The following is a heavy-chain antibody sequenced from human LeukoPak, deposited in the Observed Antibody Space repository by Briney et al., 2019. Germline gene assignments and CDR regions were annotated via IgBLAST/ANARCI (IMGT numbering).Heavy chain of an antibody. CDR2: ISSSSSYI. J-gene: IGHJ4*02. CDR3: AREMYGDYVYFDY. D-gene: IGHD4-17*01. Sequence: GGSLRLSCAASGFTFSSYGMHWVRQAPGKGLEWVSSISSSSSYIYYADSVKGRFTISRDNAKNSLYLQMNSLRAEDTAVYYCAREMYGDYVYFDYWGQGTLVTVSS. CDR1: GFTFSSYG. V-gene: IGHV3-21*01.